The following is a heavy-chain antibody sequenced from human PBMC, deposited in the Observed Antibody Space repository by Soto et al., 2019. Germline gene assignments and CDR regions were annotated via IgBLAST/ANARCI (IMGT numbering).Heavy chain of an antibody. V-gene: IGHV3-30-3*01. CDR2: ISYDGSNK. D-gene: IGHD3-22*01. J-gene: IGHJ5*02. Sequence: QVQLVESGGGVVQPGRSLRLSCAASGFTFSSYAMHGVRQAPGKGLEWVAVISYDGSNKYYADSVKGRFTISRDNSKNSLSLQMNSLRAEDTAVHYCEGDDNSGNLWGQGTMVTVSS. CDR1: GFTFSSYA. CDR3: EGDDNSGNL.